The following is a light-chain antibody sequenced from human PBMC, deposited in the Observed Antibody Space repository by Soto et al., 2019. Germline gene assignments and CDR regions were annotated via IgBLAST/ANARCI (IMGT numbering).Light chain of an antibody. Sequence: EIVLTQSPATLSLSPVERATLSCMASQSISSNLAWYQQKPGQPPRLLISGASTRATGIPARFSGSGSGTEFTLTISSLQSEDLAVYHCQQYHDWPLTFGGGTKVDIK. CDR2: GAS. CDR3: QQYHDWPLT. CDR1: QSISSN. J-gene: IGKJ4*01. V-gene: IGKV3-15*01.